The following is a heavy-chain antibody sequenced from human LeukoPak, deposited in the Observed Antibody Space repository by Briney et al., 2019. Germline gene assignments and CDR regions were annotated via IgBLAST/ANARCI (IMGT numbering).Heavy chain of an antibody. J-gene: IGHJ4*02. V-gene: IGHV4-34*01. CDR2: INHSGST. D-gene: IGHD3-10*01. Sequence: SETLSLTCAVYGGSFSGYYWSWIRQPPGKGLEWIGEINHSGSTNYNPSLKSRVTISVDTSKNQFSLKLSSVTAADTAVYYCARGYYYGSGSYPPDYWGQGTLVTVSS. CDR3: ARGYYYGSGSYPPDY. CDR1: GGSFSGYY.